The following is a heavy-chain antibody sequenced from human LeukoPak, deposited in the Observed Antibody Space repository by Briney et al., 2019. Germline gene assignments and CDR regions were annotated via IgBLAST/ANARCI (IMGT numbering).Heavy chain of an antibody. CDR2: ISSSSSFI. D-gene: IGHD2-2*01. J-gene: IGHJ3*01. CDR1: EFTFSSYT. CDR3: ARDWARTGYCTSTNCPDAFDL. Sequence: PGGSLRLSCVASEFTFSSYTNNCLPQAPGKGLEWVSAISSSSSFIYYADSVRGRFTISRDNAKNSLYLQMNSLRAEDTAVYFCARDWARTGYCTSTNCPDAFDLWGQGTMLTVSS. V-gene: IGHV3-21*06.